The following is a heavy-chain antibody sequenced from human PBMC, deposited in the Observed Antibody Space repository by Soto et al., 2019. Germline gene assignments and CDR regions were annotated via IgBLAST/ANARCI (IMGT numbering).Heavy chain of an antibody. Sequence: QVQLVQSGAEVKKPGSSVKVSCKASVGTFSSYAISWVRQAPGPGLEWMGGIIPMFGTANYAQKFQGRVTITADESTCTAYMELSSLRSEDTDVYYCARDYPGAYCGVDCYSGYFQHWGQGTLVTVSS. CDR1: VGTFSSYA. V-gene: IGHV1-69*12. D-gene: IGHD2-21*02. J-gene: IGHJ1*01. CDR2: IIPMFGTA. CDR3: ARDYPGAYCGVDCYSGYFQH.